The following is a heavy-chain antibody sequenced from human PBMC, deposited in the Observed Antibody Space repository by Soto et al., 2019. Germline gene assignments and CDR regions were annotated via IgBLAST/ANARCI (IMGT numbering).Heavy chain of an antibody. Sequence: LRLSCEASGFTFTSDSMTWVRQAPGKGLEWVSSISSHGRDIFYADSVKGRFTISRDNAKDSLHLQMNSLTGEDSAVYYCARGAALAGKLDLWGQGTLVTVSS. CDR3: ARGAALAGKLDL. D-gene: IGHD6-19*01. J-gene: IGHJ4*02. CDR2: ISSHGRDI. V-gene: IGHV3-21*06. CDR1: GFTFTSDS.